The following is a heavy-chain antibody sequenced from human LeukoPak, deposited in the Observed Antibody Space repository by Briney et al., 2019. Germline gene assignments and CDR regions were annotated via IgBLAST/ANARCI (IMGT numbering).Heavy chain of an antibody. Sequence: GGSLRPSCAASGFTFSSYGMHWVRQAPGKGLEWVAFIRYDGSNKYYADSVKGRFTISRDNSKNTLYLQMNSLRAEDTAVYFCARATHTVMTDIGGFDYWGQGILVSVSS. CDR1: GFTFSSYG. CDR3: ARATHTVMTDIGGFDY. CDR2: IRYDGSNK. D-gene: IGHD5-18*01. V-gene: IGHV3-30*02. J-gene: IGHJ4*02.